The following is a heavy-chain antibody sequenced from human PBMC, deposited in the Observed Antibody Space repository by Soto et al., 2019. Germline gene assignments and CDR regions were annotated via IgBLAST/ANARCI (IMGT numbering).Heavy chain of an antibody. CDR1: GGSISSYY. CDR2: IYYSGST. D-gene: IGHD6-6*01. Sequence: SETLSLTCTVSGGSISSYYWSWIRQPPGKGLEWIGYIYYSGSTNYNPSLKSRVTISVDTSKNQFSLKLSSVTAADTAVYYCAKAARPNLGNYMDVWGKGTTVTVSS. J-gene: IGHJ6*03. CDR3: AKAARPNLGNYMDV. V-gene: IGHV4-59*08.